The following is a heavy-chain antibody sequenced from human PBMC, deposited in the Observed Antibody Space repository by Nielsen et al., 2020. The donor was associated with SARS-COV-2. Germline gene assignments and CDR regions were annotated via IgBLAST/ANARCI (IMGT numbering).Heavy chain of an antibody. CDR2: IYHSGST. CDR1: GGSISSSSYY. D-gene: IGHD4-17*01. Sequence: GSLRLSCTVSGGSISSSSYYWGWIRQPPGKGLEWIGEIYHSGSTNYNPSLKSRVTISVDKSKNQFSLKLSSVTAADTAVYYCAREDLDDYGDPNWFDPWGQGTLVTVSS. V-gene: IGHV4-39*07. CDR3: AREDLDDYGDPNWFDP. J-gene: IGHJ5*02.